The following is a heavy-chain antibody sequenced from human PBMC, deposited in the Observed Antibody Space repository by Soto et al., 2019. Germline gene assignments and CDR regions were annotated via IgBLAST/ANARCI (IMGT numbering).Heavy chain of an antibody. CDR3: VRDGTKTLRDWFDP. V-gene: IGHV4-4*07. CDR2: IYATGTT. D-gene: IGHD1-1*01. J-gene: IGHJ5*02. Sequence: SETLSLTCPVSGASISGFYWSWIRKSAGKGLEWIGRIYATGTTDYNPSLKSRVMMSVDTSKKQFSLKLRSVTAADTAVYYCVRDGTKTLRDWFDPWGQGISVTVSS. CDR1: GASISGFY.